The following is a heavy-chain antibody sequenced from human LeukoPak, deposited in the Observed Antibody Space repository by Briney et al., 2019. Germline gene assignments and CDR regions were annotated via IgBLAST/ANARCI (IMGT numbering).Heavy chain of an antibody. CDR2: ISYDGSNK. V-gene: IGHV3-30-3*01. D-gene: IGHD6-19*01. CDR1: GFTFSSYA. J-gene: IGHJ6*02. Sequence: GSLRISCAASGFTFSSYAMHWVRQAPGKGLEWVAVISYDGSNKYYADSVKGRFTISRDNSKNTLYLQMNSLRAEDTAVYYCASGGGWLVLPVAPDYYGIDVWGQGTTVTVSS. CDR3: ASGGGWLVLPVAPDYYGIDV.